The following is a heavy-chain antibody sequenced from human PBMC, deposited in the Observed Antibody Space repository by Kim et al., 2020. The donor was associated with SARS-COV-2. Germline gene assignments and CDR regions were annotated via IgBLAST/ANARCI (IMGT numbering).Heavy chain of an antibody. J-gene: IGHJ4*02. V-gene: IGHV3-48*03. CDR3: ATLCIRRPFDH. D-gene: IGHD2-15*01. CDR1: GFNLSFFE. Sequence: GGSLRLSCVASGFNLSFFEMNWVRQAPGKGLEWIAYIDGTNIFYADSVKGRFTISRDSARNSLHLQLTSLRAADSAVYFCATLCIRRPFDHWGQGTLVTVSS. CDR2: IDGTNI.